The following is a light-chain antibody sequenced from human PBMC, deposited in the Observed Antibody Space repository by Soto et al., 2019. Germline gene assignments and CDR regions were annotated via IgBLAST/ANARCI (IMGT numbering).Light chain of an antibody. CDR2: AAS. J-gene: IGKJ1*01. Sequence: IVMTQSPATLSVSPLEIATVSFMASQSVSSKLAWYQQKPGQAPRLLIYAASTRATGIPARFSGSGSGTEFTLTISSLQSEDFAVYYCQQYNNWPWTFGQGTKVDIK. V-gene: IGKV3-15*01. CDR1: QSVSSK. CDR3: QQYNNWPWT.